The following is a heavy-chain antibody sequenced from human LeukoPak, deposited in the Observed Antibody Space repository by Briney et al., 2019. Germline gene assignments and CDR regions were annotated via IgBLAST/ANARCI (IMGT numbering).Heavy chain of an antibody. CDR1: GYTFTSYA. Sequence: GASVKVSCKASGYTFTSYAMHWVRQAPRQRLEWMGWINAGNGNTKYSQKFQGRVTITRDTSASTAYMELSSLRSEDTAVYYCARGPRVGSTLGYWGQGTLVTVSS. CDR3: ARGPRVGSTLGY. V-gene: IGHV1-3*01. CDR2: INAGNGNT. J-gene: IGHJ4*02. D-gene: IGHD1-26*01.